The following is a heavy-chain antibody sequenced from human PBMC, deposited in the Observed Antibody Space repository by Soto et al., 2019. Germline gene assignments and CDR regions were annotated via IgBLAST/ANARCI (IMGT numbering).Heavy chain of an antibody. Sequence: GGSLTLACAASRFTFSSYWMRWVGQVAGKGVEWGDNIRQDRSEKYYVDSVKGRFTIARDNAKNSLYLQMNSLRAEDTAVYYCASAWNLVFWGQGTLVTVSS. V-gene: IGHV3-7*01. CDR1: RFTFSSYW. CDR2: IRQDRSEK. D-gene: IGHD1-1*01. CDR3: ASAWNLVF. J-gene: IGHJ4*02.